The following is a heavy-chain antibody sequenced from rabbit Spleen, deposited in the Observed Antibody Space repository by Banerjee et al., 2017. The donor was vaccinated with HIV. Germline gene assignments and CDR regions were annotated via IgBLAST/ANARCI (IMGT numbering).Heavy chain of an antibody. CDR3: ARGDNGGYAGYWL. D-gene: IGHD7-1*01. CDR1: GFDFSSSDY. J-gene: IGHJ4*01. V-gene: IGHV1S40*01. Sequence: QSLEESGGDLVKPGASLTLTCNASGFDFSSSDYICWVRQAPGKGLEWIGCIATGSSGSTYYASWAKGRFTISKTSSTTVTLQMTSLTAADTATYFCARGDNGGYAGYWLWGPGTLVTVS. CDR2: IATGSSGST.